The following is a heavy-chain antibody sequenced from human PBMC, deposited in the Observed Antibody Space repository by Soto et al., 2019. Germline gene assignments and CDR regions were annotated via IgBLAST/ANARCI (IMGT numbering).Heavy chain of an antibody. D-gene: IGHD6-6*01. CDR2: ISGNNGNT. J-gene: IGHJ4*02. V-gene: IGHV1-18*01. CDR3: ARDQVAARHLDY. CDR1: GYTFTNYG. Sequence: QVQLVQSGAEVKQSGASVKVSCKASGYTFTNYGINWVRQAPGQGLEWMGWISGNNGNTKYAQRLQGRFTMTTDPSTNTVHMELTSLRSDDTAMYYCARDQVAARHLDYWGQGTQVTVSS.